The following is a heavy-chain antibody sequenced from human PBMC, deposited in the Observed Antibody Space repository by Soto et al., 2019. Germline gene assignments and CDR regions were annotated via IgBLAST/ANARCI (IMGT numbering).Heavy chain of an antibody. D-gene: IGHD3-10*01. V-gene: IGHV5-51*01. CDR2: IYPGDSDT. CDR3: ARLKRYGSGSYYNNWFDP. CDR1: GYSFTSYW. J-gene: IGHJ5*02. Sequence: GESLKIPCKGSGYSFTSYWIGWIRQMHGKGLEWMGIIYPGDSDTRYSPSFQGQVTISADKSISTAYLQWSSLKASDTAMYYCARLKRYGSGSYYNNWFDPWVQGTLVTVSS.